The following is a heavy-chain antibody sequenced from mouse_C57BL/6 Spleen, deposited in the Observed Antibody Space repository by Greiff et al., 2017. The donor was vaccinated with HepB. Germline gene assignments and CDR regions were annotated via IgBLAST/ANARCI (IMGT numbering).Heavy chain of an antibody. J-gene: IGHJ1*03. CDR2: IYPGDGDT. CDR3: GSSPYWYFDV. Sequence: QVQLQQSGPELVKPGASVKISCKASGYAFSSSWMNWVKQRPGKGLEWIGRIYPGDGDTNYNGKFKGKATLTADKSSSTAYMQLSSLTSEDSAVYFCGSSPYWYFDVWGTGTTVTVSS. V-gene: IGHV1-82*01. D-gene: IGHD1-1*01. CDR1: GYAFSSSW.